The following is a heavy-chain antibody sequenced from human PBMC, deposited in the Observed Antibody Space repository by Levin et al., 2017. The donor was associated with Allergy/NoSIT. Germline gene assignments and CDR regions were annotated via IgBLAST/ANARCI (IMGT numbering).Heavy chain of an antibody. Sequence: GESLKISCKASGYTFTNYGISWVRQAPGQGLEWMGWISAYNGNTNYAQKFQGRVTMTTDTATDTAYMEVRSLSSDDTAVYYCARDLSMIVVATGYWGQGTLVTVSS. CDR3: ARDLSMIVVATGY. V-gene: IGHV1-18*01. CDR1: GYTFTNYG. J-gene: IGHJ4*02. D-gene: IGHD3-22*01. CDR2: ISAYNGNT.